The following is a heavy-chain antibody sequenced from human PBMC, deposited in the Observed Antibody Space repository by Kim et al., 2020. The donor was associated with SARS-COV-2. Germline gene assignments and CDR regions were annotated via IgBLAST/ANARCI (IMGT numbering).Heavy chain of an antibody. CDR1: GFTFSSYE. V-gene: IGHV3-48*03. CDR2: TSSSGSTI. CDR3: ARELGRIQLWWKPLSMDV. D-gene: IGHD5-18*01. J-gene: IGHJ6*02. Sequence: GGSLRLSCAASGFTFSSYEMNWVRQAPGKGLEWVSYTSSSGSTIYYADSVKGRFTISRDNAKNSLYLQMNSLRAEDTAVYYCARELGRIQLWWKPLSMDVWGQGTTVTVSS.